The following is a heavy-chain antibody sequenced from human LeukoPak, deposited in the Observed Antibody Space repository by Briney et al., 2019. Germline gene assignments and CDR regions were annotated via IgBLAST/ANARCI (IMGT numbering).Heavy chain of an antibody. V-gene: IGHV4-59*05. CDR3: ASGDYYYMDV. D-gene: IGHD1-26*01. Sequence: SETLSLTCTVSGDSINNDYWSWIRQPPGKGLEWIGSIYYSGSTYYNPSLKSRVTISVDTSKNQFSLKLSSVTAADTAVYYCASGDYYYMDVWGKGTTVTMSS. CDR1: GDSINNDY. J-gene: IGHJ6*03. CDR2: IYYSGST.